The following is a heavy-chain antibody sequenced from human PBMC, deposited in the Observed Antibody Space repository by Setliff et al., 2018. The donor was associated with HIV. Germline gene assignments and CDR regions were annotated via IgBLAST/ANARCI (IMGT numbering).Heavy chain of an antibody. Sequence: ASETLSLTCTVSGGSISSCSYYWGWIRQPPGKGLEWIGSIYYSGSTYYNPSLKSRVTISVDTSKNQFSLKLSSVTAADTAVYYCARLGSSWSNSNFDYWGQGTLVTVSS. CDR2: IYYSGST. CDR3: ARLGSSWSNSNFDY. CDR1: GGSISSCSYY. V-gene: IGHV4-39*01. D-gene: IGHD6-13*01. J-gene: IGHJ4*02.